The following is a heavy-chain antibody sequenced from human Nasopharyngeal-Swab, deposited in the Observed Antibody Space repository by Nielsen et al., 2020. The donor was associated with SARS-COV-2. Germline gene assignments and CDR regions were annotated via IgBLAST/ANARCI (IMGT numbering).Heavy chain of an antibody. CDR1: GDTHSISSVP. D-gene: IGHD1-20*01. J-gene: IGHJ4*02. V-gene: IGHV6-1*01. Sequence: SQTHSRTSAVSGDTHSISSVPWNWIRLSPSRGLEWQGRQKYVAKWNSDYAESVKSRITINPDTSKNQFSLRLNSVTPEDTAMYYCARDYKWAFDYWGQGTLVTVPS. CDR2: QKYVAKWNS. CDR3: ARDYKWAFDY.